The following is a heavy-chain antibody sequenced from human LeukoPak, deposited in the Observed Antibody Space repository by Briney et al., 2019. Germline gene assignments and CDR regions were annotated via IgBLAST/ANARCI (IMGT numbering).Heavy chain of an antibody. J-gene: IGHJ4*02. CDR2: ISSSGSTI. CDR1: GFTFSSYE. CDR3: ARGLNPTYYYDSSGLDY. D-gene: IGHD3-22*01. Sequence: PGGSLRLSCAASGFTFSSYEMNWVRQAPGKGLEWVSYISSSGSTIYYADSVEGRFTISRDNAKNSLYLQMNSLRAEDTAVYYCARGLNPTYYYDSSGLDYWGQGTLVTVSS. V-gene: IGHV3-48*03.